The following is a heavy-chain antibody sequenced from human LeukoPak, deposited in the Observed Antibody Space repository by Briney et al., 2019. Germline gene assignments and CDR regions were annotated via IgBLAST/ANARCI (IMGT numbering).Heavy chain of an antibody. Sequence: GGSLKLSCAASGFTFSGSAMHWVRQASGKGLEWVGRIRSKANSYATAYAASVKGRFTISRDDSKNTAYLQMNSLKTEDTAVYYCTRFSSPGDYDYWGQGILVTVSS. CDR2: IRSKANSYAT. J-gene: IGHJ4*02. CDR1: GFTFSGSA. CDR3: TRFSSPGDYDY. D-gene: IGHD2-2*01. V-gene: IGHV3-73*01.